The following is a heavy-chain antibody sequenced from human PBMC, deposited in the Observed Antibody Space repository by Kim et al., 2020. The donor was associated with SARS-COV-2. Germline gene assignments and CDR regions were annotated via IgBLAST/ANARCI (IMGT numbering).Heavy chain of an antibody. CDR2: IYYSGST. V-gene: IGHV4-39*01. D-gene: IGHD3-22*01. CDR3: ASHTNYYYDSSGYSPLTDY. CDR1: GGSISSSSYY. Sequence: SETLSLTCTVSGGSISSSSYYWGWIRQPPGKGLEWIGSIYYSGSTYYNPSLKSRVTISVDTSKNQFSLKLSSVTAADTAVYYCASHTNYYYDSSGYSPLTDYWGQGTLVTVSS. J-gene: IGHJ4*02.